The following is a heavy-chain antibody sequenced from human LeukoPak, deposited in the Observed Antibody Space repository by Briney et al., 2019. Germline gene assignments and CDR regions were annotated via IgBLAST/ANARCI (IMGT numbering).Heavy chain of an antibody. V-gene: IGHV1-58*02. D-gene: IGHD1-1*01. Sequence: SVKVSCKASGFTFTSSAMQWVRQARGQRLEWIGWIVVGSGNTNYAQKFQERVTITRDMSTSTAYMELSSLRSENTAVYYCAAEPPNRNLGGYWGQGTLVTVSS. CDR1: GFTFTSSA. J-gene: IGHJ4*02. CDR2: IVVGSGNT. CDR3: AAEPPNRNLGGY.